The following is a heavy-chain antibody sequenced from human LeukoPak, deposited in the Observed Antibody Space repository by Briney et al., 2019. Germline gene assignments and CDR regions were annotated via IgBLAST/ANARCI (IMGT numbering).Heavy chain of an antibody. D-gene: IGHD3-10*01. Sequence: PSETLSLTYTDSGGSISSYYWSWIRQTPGKGLEWIGNIFYSGGTYYSPSLTSRVTISLDTSRNQFSLKLNSVTAADTAVYYCAKSNGYGLVDIWGQGTMVTVSS. CDR1: GGSISSYY. CDR3: AKSNGYGLVDI. J-gene: IGHJ3*02. V-gene: IGHV4-59*04. CDR2: IFYSGGT.